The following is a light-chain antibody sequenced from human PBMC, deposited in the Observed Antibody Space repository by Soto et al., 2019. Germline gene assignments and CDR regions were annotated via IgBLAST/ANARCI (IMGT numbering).Light chain of an antibody. Sequence: EIVLMQSPGTLYLSPGERATLSCRASQSVSSNYLAWYQQKRGQAPRLLIYAASARATGIPDRFSGSGSGTDFTLTISRLEPEDFAVYFCQLYGSSPPRYTFGQGTKLEIK. J-gene: IGKJ2*01. CDR2: AAS. CDR3: QLYGSSPPRYT. CDR1: QSVSSNY. V-gene: IGKV3-20*01.